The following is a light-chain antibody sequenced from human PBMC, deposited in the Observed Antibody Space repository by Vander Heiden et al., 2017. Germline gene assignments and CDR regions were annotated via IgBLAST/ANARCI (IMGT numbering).Light chain of an antibody. Sequence: SYVLTQPPSVSVAPGQTARITCGPNNIGRQPVHWYQQKPGQAPVLVVYGDGDRPSGIPERFSGSNSGNTATLTISGVEAGDEADYYCQVWTSSSDHYYVFGTGTTVTVL. CDR3: QVWTSSSDHYYV. CDR1: NIGRQP. CDR2: GDG. V-gene: IGLV3-21*02. J-gene: IGLJ1*01.